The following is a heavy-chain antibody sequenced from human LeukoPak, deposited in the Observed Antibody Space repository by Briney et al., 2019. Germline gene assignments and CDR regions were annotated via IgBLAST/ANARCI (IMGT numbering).Heavy chain of an antibody. CDR1: GGSISTSSYY. CDR2: IFYSGST. J-gene: IGHJ4*02. V-gene: IGHV4-39*07. Sequence: PSETLSLTCTVSGGSISTSSYYWGWVRQPPGKGLEWIGNIFYSGSTNYNPSLKSRVTISVDTSKNQFSLKLSSVTAADTAVYYCARGYSSSLGYWGQGTLVTVSS. D-gene: IGHD6-13*01. CDR3: ARGYSSSLGY.